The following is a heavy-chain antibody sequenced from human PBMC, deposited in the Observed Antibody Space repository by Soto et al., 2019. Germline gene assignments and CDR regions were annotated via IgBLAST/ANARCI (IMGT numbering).Heavy chain of an antibody. CDR3: ARDSTDTYYDYIWGSYRPLDY. D-gene: IGHD3-16*02. V-gene: IGHV1-18*01. CDR1: GYTLTSYG. Sequence: GASVKVSCKASGYTLTSYGISWVRQAPGQGLEWKGWISAYNGNTNYAQKLQGRVTMTTDTSTSTAYMELRSLRSDDTAVYYCARDSTDTYYDYIWGSYRPLDYWGQGTLVTVSS. CDR2: ISAYNGNT. J-gene: IGHJ4*02.